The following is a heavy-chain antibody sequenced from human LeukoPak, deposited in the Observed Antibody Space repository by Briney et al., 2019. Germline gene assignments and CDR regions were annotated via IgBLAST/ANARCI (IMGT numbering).Heavy chain of an antibody. CDR1: GYTFSDYY. V-gene: IGHV1-2*02. CDR3: VRKSATRRTSEFDY. D-gene: IGHD2-15*01. J-gene: IGHJ4*02. Sequence: GASVKVSCKASGYTFSDYYIHWVRQAPGQGLEWMGWITPNSGGTNYAQRFQGRVTMTRDTSISTAYMDLSSLGSDDTAIFYCVRKSATRRTSEFDYWGQGTPVTVSS. CDR2: ITPNSGGT.